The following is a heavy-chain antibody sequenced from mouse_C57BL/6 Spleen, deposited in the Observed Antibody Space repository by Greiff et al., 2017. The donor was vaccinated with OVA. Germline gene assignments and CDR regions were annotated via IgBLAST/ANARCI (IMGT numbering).Heavy chain of an antibody. CDR1: GFTFSSYA. J-gene: IGHJ3*01. V-gene: IGHV5-9-1*02. Sequence: EVKLVESGEGLVKPGGSLKLSCAASGFTFSSYAMSWVRQTPEKRLEWVAYISSGGDYIYYADTVKGRFTISRDNARNTLYLQMSSLKSEDTAMYYCTRGPLSTMVTTGFAYWGQGTLVTVSA. D-gene: IGHD2-2*01. CDR3: TRGPLSTMVTTGFAY. CDR2: ISSGGDYI.